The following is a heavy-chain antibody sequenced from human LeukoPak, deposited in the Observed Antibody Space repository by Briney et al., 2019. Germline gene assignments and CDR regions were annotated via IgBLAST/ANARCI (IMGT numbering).Heavy chain of an antibody. CDR3: ARDQGDGTLDY. Sequence: PSETLSLTCTVSGGSISSYYWSWIRQPPGKGLEWIGYIYYSGSTNYNPSLKSRVTISVDTSKNQFSLKLSSVTAADTAVYYCARDQGDGTLDYWGQGTLVTVSS. D-gene: IGHD3-16*01. CDR2: IYYSGST. CDR1: GGSISSYY. V-gene: IGHV4-59*01. J-gene: IGHJ4*02.